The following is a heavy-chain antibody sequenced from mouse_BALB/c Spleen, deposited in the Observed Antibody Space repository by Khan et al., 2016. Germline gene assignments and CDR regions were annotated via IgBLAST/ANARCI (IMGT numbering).Heavy chain of an antibody. CDR3: ARRGGRPLGY. CDR2: IDPANGNT. J-gene: IGHJ2*01. CDR1: GFNIKDTY. D-gene: IGHD3-3*01. V-gene: IGHV14-3*02. Sequence: IQLVQSGAELVKPGASVKLSCTASGFNIKDTYMHWVKQRPEQGLEWIGRIDPANGNTKYDPKFQGKATITADKSSNTAYLQLSSLTSEDTAVYYCARRGGRPLGYWGQGTTLTVSS.